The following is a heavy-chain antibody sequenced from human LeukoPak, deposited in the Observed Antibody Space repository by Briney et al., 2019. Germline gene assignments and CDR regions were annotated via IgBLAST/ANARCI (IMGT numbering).Heavy chain of an antibody. CDR2: ISTSGGNT. D-gene: IGHD1-26*01. J-gene: IGHJ4*02. CDR1: GFTFSSYA. V-gene: IGHV3-23*01. Sequence: GGSLRLSCAASGFTFSSYAMSWVRQAPGKGLEWVSSISTSGGNTHYADSVKGRFTISRDNSKNTLYLQMNSLRAEDTAVYSCAREGRGGNYFDYWGQGALVTVSS. CDR3: AREGRGGNYFDY.